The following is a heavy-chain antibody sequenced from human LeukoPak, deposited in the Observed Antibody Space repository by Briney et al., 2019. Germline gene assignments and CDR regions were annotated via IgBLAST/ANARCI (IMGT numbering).Heavy chain of an antibody. V-gene: IGHV1-3*01. CDR3: ARDVLLWFGGHAFDI. CDR2: INAGNGNT. CDR1: GYTFTSYA. D-gene: IGHD3-10*01. Sequence: GASVKVSCKASGYTFTSYAMHWVRQAPGQRLEWMGWINAGNGNTKYSQKLQGRVTMTTDTSTSTAYMELWSLRSDDTAVYYCARDVLLWFGGHAFDIWGQGTMVTVSS. J-gene: IGHJ3*02.